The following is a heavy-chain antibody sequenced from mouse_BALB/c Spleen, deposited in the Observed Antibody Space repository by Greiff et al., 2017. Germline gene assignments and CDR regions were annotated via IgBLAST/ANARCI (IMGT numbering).Heavy chain of an antibody. CDR3: ARGGWLLQGGWFAY. Sequence: EVQLQQSGAELVKPGASVKLSCTASGFNIKDTYMHWVKQRPEQGLEWIGRIDPANGNTKYDPKFQGKATITADTSSNTAYLQLSSLTSEDTAVYYCARGGWLLQGGWFAYWGQGTLVTVSA. J-gene: IGHJ3*01. V-gene: IGHV14-3*02. D-gene: IGHD2-3*01. CDR2: IDPANGNT. CDR1: GFNIKDTY.